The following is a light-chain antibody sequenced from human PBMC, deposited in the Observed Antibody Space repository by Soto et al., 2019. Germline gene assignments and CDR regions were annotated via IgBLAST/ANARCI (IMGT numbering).Light chain of an antibody. CDR2: GAS. Sequence: EVVMTQSPDTLSVSPGERATLSCRASQSVSSNLAWYQQKLGQAPRLLIYGASTRATGISVRISGSGSGTEFTLTISSLQSEDFAIYYCQQYNNWPRTFGQGTRVEIK. J-gene: IGKJ1*01. V-gene: IGKV3-15*01. CDR1: QSVSSN. CDR3: QQYNNWPRT.